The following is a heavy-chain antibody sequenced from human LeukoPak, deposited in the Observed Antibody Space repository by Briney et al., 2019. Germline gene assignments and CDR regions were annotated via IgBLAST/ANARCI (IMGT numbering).Heavy chain of an antibody. Sequence: PGGSLRLSCAASGFTFITYAMHWVRQAPGKGLEWVAFIWPDGSKKYYANSVKGRFAISRENSKNTVYLQMNDLIPEDTALCFCAKISSSAESNFDYWGQGTLLTVSS. V-gene: IGHV3-30*02. CDR3: AKISSSAESNFDY. J-gene: IGHJ4*02. CDR1: GFTFITYA. CDR2: IWPDGSKK. D-gene: IGHD6-25*01.